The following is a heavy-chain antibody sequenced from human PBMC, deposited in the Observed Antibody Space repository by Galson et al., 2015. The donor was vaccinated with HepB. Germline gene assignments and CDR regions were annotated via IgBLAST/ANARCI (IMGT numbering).Heavy chain of an antibody. J-gene: IGHJ4*02. CDR3: ARRKWELLFPFDF. D-gene: IGHD1-26*01. CDR2: NDYSGGA. V-gene: IGHV4-39*02. CDR1: GDSISNKKYY. Sequence: SETLSLTCTVSGDSISNKKYYWGWLRQSPGQGLEWIGHNDYSGGAYYNPSLRSRLTISVDASNNLFSLKLRSVTAADTALYFCARRKWELLFPFDFWGQGVLVTVSS.